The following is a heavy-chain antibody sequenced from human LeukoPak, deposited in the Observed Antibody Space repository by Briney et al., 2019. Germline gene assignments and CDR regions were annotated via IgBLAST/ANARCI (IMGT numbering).Heavy chain of an antibody. D-gene: IGHD1-26*01. CDR1: GYIFSTYW. V-gene: IGHV5-51*01. J-gene: IGHJ4*02. CDR2: IYPGDSET. Sequence: GESLKISCKGSGYIFSTYWIAWVRHMPGKGLERMGVIYPGDSETRYSPSFQGQVTISADKSISTAYLQWSSLKASDTAVYYCARIMVGATGDCWGQGTLVTVSS. CDR3: ARIMVGATGDC.